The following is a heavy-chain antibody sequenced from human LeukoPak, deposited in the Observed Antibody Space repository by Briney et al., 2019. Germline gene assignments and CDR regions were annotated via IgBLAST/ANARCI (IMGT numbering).Heavy chain of an antibody. V-gene: IGHV4-4*07. CDR3: ARDGAYCSSTSCYTGFDY. Sequence: SETLSLTCTVSGGSISSYYWSWIRQPAGKGLEWIGRSYTSGSTNYNPSLKSRVTMSVDTSKHQFSLKLSSVTGAATAVYYCARDGAYCSSTSCYTGFDYWGQGTLLTVSS. CDR1: GGSISSYY. J-gene: IGHJ4*02. CDR2: SYTSGST. D-gene: IGHD2-2*02.